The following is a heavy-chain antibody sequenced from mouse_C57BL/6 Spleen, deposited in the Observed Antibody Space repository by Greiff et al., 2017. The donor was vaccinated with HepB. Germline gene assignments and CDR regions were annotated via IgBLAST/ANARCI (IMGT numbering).Heavy chain of an antibody. V-gene: IGHV1-81*01. CDR3: ARGGGNSWLDY. D-gene: IGHD2-1*01. J-gene: IGHJ3*01. Sequence: VQLVQSGAELVRPGASVKLSCKASGYTFTSYGISWVKQRPGQGLEWIGEIYPRGGNTYYNEKFKGKATLTADKSSSTAYMELRSLTSEDSAVYFCARGGGNSWLDYWGQGTLVTVSA. CDR1: GYTFTSYG. CDR2: IYPRGGNT.